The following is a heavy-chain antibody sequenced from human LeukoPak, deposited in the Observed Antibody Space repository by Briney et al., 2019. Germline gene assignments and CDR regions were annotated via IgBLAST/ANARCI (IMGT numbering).Heavy chain of an antibody. J-gene: IGHJ4*02. CDR1: GFTFSSYT. D-gene: IGHD3-3*01. Sequence: GGSLRLSCAASGFTFSSYTMSWVRKAQGKGLEWVSAISGSGGSTYYADSVKGRFTISRDNSKNTLYLQMNSLRAEDTAVYYCAKDSWYYDFWSGYYYMGYFDYWGQGTLVTVSS. V-gene: IGHV3-23*01. CDR2: ISGSGGST. CDR3: AKDSWYYDFWSGYYYMGYFDY.